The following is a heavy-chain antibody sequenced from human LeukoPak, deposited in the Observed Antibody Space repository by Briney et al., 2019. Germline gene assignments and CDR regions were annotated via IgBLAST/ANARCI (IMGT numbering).Heavy chain of an antibody. V-gene: IGHV4-34*01. CDR3: ARVPTYYYGMDV. J-gene: IGHJ6*02. CDR2: INHSGST. Sequence: PSETLSRTCAVYGGSFNPYCWSWIRQPPGKGLEWIGEINHSGSTNYNPSLKSRVTISVDTSKNQFSLKLSSVTAADTAVYYCARVPTYYYGMDVWGQGTTVTVSS. CDR1: GGSFNPYC.